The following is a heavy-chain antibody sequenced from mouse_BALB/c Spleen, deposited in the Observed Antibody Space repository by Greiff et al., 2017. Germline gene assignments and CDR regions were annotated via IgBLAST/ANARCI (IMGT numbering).Heavy chain of an antibody. V-gene: IGHV5-17*02. Sequence: EVQGVESGGGLVQPGGSRKLSCAASGFTFSSFGMHWVRQAPEKGLEWVAYISSGSSTIYYADTVKGRFTISRDNPKNTLFLQMTSLRSEDTAMYYCARGGGLRPEAMDYWGQGTSVTVSS. D-gene: IGHD2-2*01. J-gene: IGHJ4*01. CDR3: ARGGGLRPEAMDY. CDR2: ISSGSSTI. CDR1: GFTFSSFG.